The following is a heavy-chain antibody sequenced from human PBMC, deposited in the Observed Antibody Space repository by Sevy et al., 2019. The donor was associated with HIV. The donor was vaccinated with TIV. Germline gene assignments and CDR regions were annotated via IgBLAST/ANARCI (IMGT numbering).Heavy chain of an antibody. D-gene: IGHD3-3*01. CDR1: GDSISSSSYY. Sequence: SETLSLTCIVSGDSISSSSYYWGWIRQPPGKGLEWIASISYSGNTYYNPSLKSRTTMSIDTSKNQFFLTLNSVTAPDAAVYYCAGSNTYYDFWSGYMTSGYFDFWGPGTLVTVSS. CDR3: AGSNTYYDFWSGYMTSGYFDF. V-gene: IGHV4-39*01. CDR2: ISYSGNT. J-gene: IGHJ4*02.